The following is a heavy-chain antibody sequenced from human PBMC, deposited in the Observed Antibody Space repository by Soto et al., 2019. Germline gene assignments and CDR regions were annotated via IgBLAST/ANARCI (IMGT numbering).Heavy chain of an antibody. V-gene: IGHV3-48*01. J-gene: IGHJ4*02. CDR1: GFTFSSYS. CDR3: ARGPILEWLLPFDY. CDR2: ISSSSSTI. D-gene: IGHD3-3*01. Sequence: GGSLRLSCAASGFTFSSYSMNWVRQAPGKGLEWVSYISSSSSTIYYADSVKGRFTISRDNAKNSLYLQMNSLRAEDTAVYYCARGPILEWLLPFDYWGQGTLVTVSS.